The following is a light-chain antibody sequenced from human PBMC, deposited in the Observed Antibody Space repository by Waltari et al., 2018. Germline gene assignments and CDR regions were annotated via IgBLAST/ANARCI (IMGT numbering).Light chain of an antibody. CDR3: NARDSGGTLLL. CDR1: SSNLGAGYD. Sequence: QSVLTQPPSVSGAPGQRVTISCTGSSSNLGAGYDVHWYQQLPGTAPKLIIYSNKNRPSGVPDRFSGSRSGNTASLTITGAQAEDEADYYCNARDSGGTLLLFGGGTRLTVL. J-gene: IGLJ3*02. CDR2: SNK. V-gene: IGLV1-40*01.